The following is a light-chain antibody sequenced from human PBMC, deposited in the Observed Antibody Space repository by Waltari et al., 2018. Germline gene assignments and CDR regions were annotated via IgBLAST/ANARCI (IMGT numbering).Light chain of an antibody. CDR2: GAS. CDR1: QSVSSN. J-gene: IGKJ2*01. CDR3: QQYNNWPRV. Sequence: EIVMTQSPATLSVSPGERATLSCRASQSVSSNLAWYQQKPGQAPRLLIYGASNRATGIPARFSGSGSGTEFTLTISSLQSEDFAVYYCQQYNNWPRVFGQGTKLEIK. V-gene: IGKV3-15*01.